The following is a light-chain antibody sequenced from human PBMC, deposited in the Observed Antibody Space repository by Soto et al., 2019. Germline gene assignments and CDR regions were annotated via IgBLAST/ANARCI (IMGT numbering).Light chain of an antibody. CDR1: QSISRY. CDR3: QQYGSSPPT. Sequence: EIVMTQSPATLSVSPGERTTLSCRASQSISRYLAWYQQKPGQGPRLLIYGASSRATGTPDRFSGSGSGTDCTLTINRLEPEDFALYYCQQYGSSPPTLGQGTKVDIK. V-gene: IGKV3-20*01. CDR2: GAS. J-gene: IGKJ1*01.